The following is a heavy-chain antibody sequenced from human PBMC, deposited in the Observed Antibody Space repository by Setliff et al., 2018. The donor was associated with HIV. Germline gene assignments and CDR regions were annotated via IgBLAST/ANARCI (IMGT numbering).Heavy chain of an antibody. CDR1: GVSISSGSYY. CDR3: ARGESTTWDLAEYFQH. D-gene: IGHD2-2*01. CDR2: IYTSGST. J-gene: IGHJ1*01. Sequence: SETLSLTCTVSGVSISSGSYYWSWIRQSAGKGLEWIGRIYTSGSTNDNPSLKSRVTISVDTSKNQFSLKLSSVTAADTAVYYCARGESTTWDLAEYFQHWGHGTLVTVSS. V-gene: IGHV4-61*02.